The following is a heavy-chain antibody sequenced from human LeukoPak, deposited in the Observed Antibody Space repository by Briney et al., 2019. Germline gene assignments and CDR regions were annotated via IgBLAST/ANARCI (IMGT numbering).Heavy chain of an antibody. V-gene: IGHV3-30-3*01. CDR3: ARDRAEKGYCSGGSCPLDYYGMDV. CDR1: GFTFSSYA. CDR2: ISYDGSNK. J-gene: IGHJ6*02. D-gene: IGHD2-15*01. Sequence: GGSLRLSCAASGFTFSSYAMHWVRQAPGKGLEWVAVISYDGSNKYYADSVEGRFTISRDNSKNTLYLQMNSLRAEDTAVYYCARDRAEKGYCSGGSCPLDYYGMDVWGQGTTVTVSS.